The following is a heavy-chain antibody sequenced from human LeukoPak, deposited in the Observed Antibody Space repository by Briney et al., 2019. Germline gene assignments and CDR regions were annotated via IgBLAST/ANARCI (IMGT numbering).Heavy chain of an antibody. D-gene: IGHD2-15*01. J-gene: IGHJ4*02. CDR2: ISAYNGNT. CDR3: ARDVGYCSGGSCYLFTD. V-gene: IGHV1-18*01. Sequence: ASVKVSCKASGYTFTSYGISWVRQAPAQGLEWMGWISAYNGNTNYAQKLQGRVTMTTDTSTSTAYMELRSLRSDDTAVYYCARDVGYCSGGSCYLFTDWGQGTLVTVSS. CDR1: GYTFTSYG.